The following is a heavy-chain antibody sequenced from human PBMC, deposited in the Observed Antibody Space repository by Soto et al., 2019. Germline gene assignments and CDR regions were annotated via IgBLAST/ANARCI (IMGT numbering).Heavy chain of an antibody. CDR1: DGSVSSSDYY. J-gene: IGHJ4*02. V-gene: IGHV4-39*01. Sequence: SETLSLTCTVSDGSVSSSDYYWGWIRRPPGKGLEWIGSIDYSGSTYYNPPLKSRVTISVDTSKNQFSLKLSSVTAADTAVYYCASELRFSPYYFDYWGQGTLVTVSS. D-gene: IGHD3-3*01. CDR3: ASELRFSPYYFDY. CDR2: IDYSGST.